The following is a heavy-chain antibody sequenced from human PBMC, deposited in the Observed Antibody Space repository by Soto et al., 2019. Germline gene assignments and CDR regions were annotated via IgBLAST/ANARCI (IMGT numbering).Heavy chain of an antibody. CDR3: ARREDTAMVTSSYYYYGMDV. CDR1: GGTFSSYA. Sequence: SVKVSCKASGGTFSSYAISWVRQAPGQGLEWMGGIIPIFGTANYAQKFLGRVTITADESTSTAYMELSSLRSEDTAVYYCARREDTAMVTSSYYYYGMDVWGQGTTVTVSS. D-gene: IGHD5-18*01. J-gene: IGHJ6*02. V-gene: IGHV1-69*13. CDR2: IIPIFGTA.